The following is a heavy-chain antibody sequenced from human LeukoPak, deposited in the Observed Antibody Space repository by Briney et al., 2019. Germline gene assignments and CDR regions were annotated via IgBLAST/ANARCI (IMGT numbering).Heavy chain of an antibody. D-gene: IGHD1-26*01. CDR3: ARDGERVGATTGFDY. J-gene: IGHJ4*02. CDR2: INPNSGGT. CDR1: GYTFTGYY. V-gene: IGHV1-2*02. Sequence: GASVKVSCKASGYTFTGYYMHWVRQAPGQGLEWMGWINPNSGGTNYAQKFQGRVTMTRDTSISTAYMELSRLRSDDTAVYYCARDGERVGATTGFDYWGQGTLVTVSS.